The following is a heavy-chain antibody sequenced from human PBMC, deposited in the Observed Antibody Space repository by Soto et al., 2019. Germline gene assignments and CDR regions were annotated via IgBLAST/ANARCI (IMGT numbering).Heavy chain of an antibody. D-gene: IGHD2-8*02. Sequence: QVQLVESGGGVVQPGRSLRLSCVASGFTFSDCAMHWVRQVPGKGLEWLAVVTHDGTLYPYADSVKGRFSISRDNSRKKIYLQMNSLRPEDTAVYYCVKDRSDTWSFDYWGQGTLVTVSS. V-gene: IGHV3-30*18. J-gene: IGHJ4*02. CDR1: GFTFSDCA. CDR3: VKDRSDTWSFDY. CDR2: VTHDGTLY.